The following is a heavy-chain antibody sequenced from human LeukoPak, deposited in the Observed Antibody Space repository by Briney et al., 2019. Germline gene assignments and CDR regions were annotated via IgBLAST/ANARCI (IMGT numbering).Heavy chain of an antibody. D-gene: IGHD3-22*01. CDR1: GFTFSSYG. CDR2: ISHDGSNK. V-gene: IGHV3-30*03. CDR3: ARSPGSYESSGYYFDL. Sequence: GGSLRLSCAASGFTFSSYGMHWVHQAPGKGLEWVAVISHDGSNKYYADSVKGRFTISRDNSKNTLYLQMNSLRAEDTAVYHCARSPGSYESSGYYFDLWGQGTLVTVSS. J-gene: IGHJ4*02.